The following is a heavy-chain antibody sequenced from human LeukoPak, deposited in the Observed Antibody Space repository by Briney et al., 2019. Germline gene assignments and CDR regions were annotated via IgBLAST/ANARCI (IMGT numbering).Heavy chain of an antibody. V-gene: IGHV3-23*01. Sequence: GGSLRLSCAASGFTFSSYAMSWVRQAPGKGLEWVSAISGSGGSTYYADSVKGRFTISRDNSKNTLYLQMNSLRAEDTAVYYCAKGGRILEALKHAFDIWGQGTMVTVSS. CDR3: AKGGRILEALKHAFDI. D-gene: IGHD3-16*01. J-gene: IGHJ3*02. CDR2: ISGSGGST. CDR1: GFTFSSYA.